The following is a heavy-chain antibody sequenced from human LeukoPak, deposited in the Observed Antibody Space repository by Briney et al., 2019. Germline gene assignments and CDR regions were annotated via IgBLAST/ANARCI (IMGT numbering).Heavy chain of an antibody. Sequence: PGGSLRLSCAASGFTFSSYAMSWVRQAPGKGLEWVSAISGSGGSTYYADSVKGRFTISKDNSKNTLYLQMNSLRAEDTAVYYCAKDVLAGMVRGVIITPPVYYFDYWGQGTLVTVSS. CDR3: AKDVLAGMVRGVIITPPVYYFDY. V-gene: IGHV3-23*01. J-gene: IGHJ4*02. CDR2: ISGSGGST. CDR1: GFTFSSYA. D-gene: IGHD3-10*01.